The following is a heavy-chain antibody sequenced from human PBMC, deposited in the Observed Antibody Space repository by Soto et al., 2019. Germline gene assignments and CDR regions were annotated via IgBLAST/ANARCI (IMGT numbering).Heavy chain of an antibody. V-gene: IGHV1-3*01. CDR2: INAGNGHT. D-gene: IGHD3-22*01. CDR1: GYTFTSYA. J-gene: IGHJ4*02. Sequence: QVQLVQSGAEVKKPGASVKVSCKASGYTFTSYAMHWVRQAPGQRLEWMGWINAGNGHTKYSQKFQGRVTITRDTSASTVYMELTSLRSEDTAVYYCARSSGFYYVENWGQGTRVTGSS. CDR3: ARSSGFYYVEN.